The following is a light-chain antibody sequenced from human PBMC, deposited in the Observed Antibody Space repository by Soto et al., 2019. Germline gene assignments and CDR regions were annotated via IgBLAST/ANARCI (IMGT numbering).Light chain of an antibody. CDR1: QSLLHSNGYNY. Sequence: DIVMTQSPLSLPVTPGGPTSISCRSSQSLLHSNGYNYLDWYLQKPGQSPQLLIYLGSNRASGVPDRFSGSGSGTDFTLKISRVEAEDVGVYYCMQALQTPRTFGGGTKVEIK. J-gene: IGKJ4*01. CDR2: LGS. CDR3: MQALQTPRT. V-gene: IGKV2-28*01.